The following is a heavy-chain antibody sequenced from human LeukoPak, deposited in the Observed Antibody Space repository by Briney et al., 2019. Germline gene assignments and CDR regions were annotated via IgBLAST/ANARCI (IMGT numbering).Heavy chain of an antibody. CDR1: GGSFSGYY. CDR2: INHSGST. V-gene: IGHV4-34*01. Sequence: SETLSLTCAVYGGSFSGYYWSWIRQPPGKGLEWIGKINHSGSTNYNPSLKSRVTISVDTSKNQFSLKLSFVTAADTAVYYCARVGSDRYGEENKNWFDPWGQGTLVTVSS. CDR3: ARVGSDRYGEENKNWFDP. D-gene: IGHD4-17*01. J-gene: IGHJ5*02.